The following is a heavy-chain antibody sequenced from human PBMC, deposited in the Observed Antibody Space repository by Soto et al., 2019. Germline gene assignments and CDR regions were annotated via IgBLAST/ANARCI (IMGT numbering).Heavy chain of an antibody. D-gene: IGHD3-22*01. CDR1: GFTFSRYS. V-gene: IGHV3-30-3*01. CDR2: GSNE. J-gene: IGHJ4*02. CDR3: ARDYFDSGGFYSDLLGF. Sequence: QVKLVESGGGVIQPGTSLRLSCAASGFTFSRYSLHWVRQAPGKGLEWVAGSNEYYADSVKGRFTISRDNSKAMLYLQMNNLRAEETAVYYCARDYFDSGGFYSDLLGFWGQGTLVTVPS.